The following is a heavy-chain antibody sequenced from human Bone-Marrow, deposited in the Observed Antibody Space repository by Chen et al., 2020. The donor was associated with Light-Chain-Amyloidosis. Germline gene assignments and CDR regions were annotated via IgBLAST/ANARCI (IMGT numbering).Heavy chain of an antibody. D-gene: IGHD7-27*01. Sequence: QLQLQESGPGLVKPSETLSLTCTVSGGSIRSSSYYWGWIRQPPGKGLEWIGNMHHTGKTYYNPSLKSRVTLSIDTSKNQFSLKLTSVTAADTAVYYCAKEVNWGSEWSWGQGTLVTVSS. V-gene: IGHV4-39*07. CDR1: GGSIRSSSYY. J-gene: IGHJ4*01. CDR3: AKEVNWGSEWS. CDR2: MHHTGKT.